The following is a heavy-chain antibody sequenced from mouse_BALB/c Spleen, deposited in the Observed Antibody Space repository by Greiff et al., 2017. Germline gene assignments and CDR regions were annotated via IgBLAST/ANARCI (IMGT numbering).Heavy chain of an antibody. J-gene: IGHJ2*01. CDR3: ARYGDSSGYFDY. Sequence: DVKLVESGPGLVKPSQSLSLTCTVTGYSITSDYAWNWIRQFPGNKLEWMGYISYSGSTSYNPSLKSRISITRDTSKNQFFLQLNSVTTEDTATYYCARYGDSSGYFDYWGQGTTLTVSS. V-gene: IGHV3-2*02. CDR1: GYSITSDYA. D-gene: IGHD3-2*01. CDR2: ISYSGST.